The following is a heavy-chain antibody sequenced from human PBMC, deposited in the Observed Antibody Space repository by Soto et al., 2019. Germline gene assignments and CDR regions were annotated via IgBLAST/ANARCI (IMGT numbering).Heavy chain of an antibody. CDR1: GFTCSDNW. D-gene: IGHD7-27*01. J-gene: IGHJ4*02. Sequence: EVKVVESGGGLVQPGGSLRLSCAASGFTCSDNWMHWVRQPPGKGPVWVSRISGDASSTSYADSVKGRFTISRDSAKNTVYLQMDSLRVEETAVYYCTRGGTRTTYWGLFDSWGQGTLVTVSS. CDR2: ISGDASST. CDR3: TRGGTRTTYWGLFDS. V-gene: IGHV3-74*01.